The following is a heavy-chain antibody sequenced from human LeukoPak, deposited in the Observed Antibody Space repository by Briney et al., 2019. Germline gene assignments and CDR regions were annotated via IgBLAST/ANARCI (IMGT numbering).Heavy chain of an antibody. V-gene: IGHV4-39*07. CDR1: GGSISSSSYY. Sequence: SETLSLTCTVSGGSISSSSYYWGWVRQPPGKGLEWIGSIYYSGSTYYNPSLKSRVTISVDTSKNQFSLKLSSVTAADTAVYYCARAPYGSGSYYPIGYWGQGTLVTVSS. D-gene: IGHD3-10*01. CDR2: IYYSGST. CDR3: ARAPYGSGSYYPIGY. J-gene: IGHJ4*02.